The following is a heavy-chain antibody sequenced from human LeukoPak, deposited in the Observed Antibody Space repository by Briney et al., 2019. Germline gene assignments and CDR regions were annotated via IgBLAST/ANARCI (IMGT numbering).Heavy chain of an antibody. V-gene: IGHV3-48*02. CDR2: ISSSSTI. CDR1: GFTFSSYS. CDR3: ARWLDAVAGFDY. Sequence: GGSLRLSCAASGFTFSSYSMNWVRQAPGKGLEWVSYISSSSTIYYADSVKGRFTISRDNAKNSLYLQMNSLRDEDTAVYYCARWLDAVAGFDYWGQGTLVTVSS. J-gene: IGHJ4*02. D-gene: IGHD6-19*01.